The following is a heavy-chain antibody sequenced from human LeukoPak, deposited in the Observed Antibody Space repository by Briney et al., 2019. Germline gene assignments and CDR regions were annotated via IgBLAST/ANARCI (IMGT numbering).Heavy chain of an antibody. CDR1: GFTFSQHC. Sequence: GGSLRLSCAASGFTFSQHCMAWVRQAPGKGLEWVAGLSSNGGVIVYADSVKGRFTISRDNAKNTLYLQMNSLRAEDTAVYYCARDPDHYDILPGHYVYYFDYWGQGNPVTVSS. V-gene: IGHV3-20*04. CDR2: LSSNGGVI. CDR3: ARDPDHYDILPGHYVYYFDY. D-gene: IGHD3-9*01. J-gene: IGHJ4*02.